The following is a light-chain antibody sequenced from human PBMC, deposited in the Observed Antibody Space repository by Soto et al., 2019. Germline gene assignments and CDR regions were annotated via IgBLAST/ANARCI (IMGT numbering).Light chain of an antibody. CDR1: QSVSSS. CDR3: QQRSDWPAWT. V-gene: IGKV3-11*01. CDR2: DAS. Sequence: EIVLTQSPATLSLSPEERATLSCRASQSVSSSLAWYQQKPGLPPRLLIYDASNRAAGVPARFSGSGSATDFTLTISSLEPEDFAVYYCQQRSDWPAWTFGQGTKV. J-gene: IGKJ1*01.